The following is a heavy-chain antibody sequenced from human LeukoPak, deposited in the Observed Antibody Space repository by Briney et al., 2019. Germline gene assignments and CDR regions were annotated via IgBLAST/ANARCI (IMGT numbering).Heavy chain of an antibody. Sequence: ASVKVSCKASGYTFTGYYMHWVRQARGQGLEWMGWINPNSGGTNYAQKFQGRVTMTRDTSISTAYMELSRLRSDDTAVYYCARDSVAARPGDYWGQGTLVTVSS. CDR1: GYTFTGYY. D-gene: IGHD6-6*01. J-gene: IGHJ4*02. CDR3: ARDSVAARPGDY. CDR2: INPNSGGT. V-gene: IGHV1-2*02.